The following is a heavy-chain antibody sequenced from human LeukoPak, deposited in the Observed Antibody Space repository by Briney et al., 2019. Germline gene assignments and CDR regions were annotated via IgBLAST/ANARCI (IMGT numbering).Heavy chain of an antibody. V-gene: IGHV3-7*01. D-gene: IGHD5-12*01. Sequence: GGSLRLSCAASRFTFSIYWMSWVRQAPGKGLEWVANIKQDGSEKYYVESVKGRFTISRDNAKNSLYLQMDSLRAEGTAVYYCANTVARAYYFDYWGQGTLVTVSS. J-gene: IGHJ4*02. CDR3: ANTVARAYYFDY. CDR1: RFTFSIYW. CDR2: IKQDGSEK.